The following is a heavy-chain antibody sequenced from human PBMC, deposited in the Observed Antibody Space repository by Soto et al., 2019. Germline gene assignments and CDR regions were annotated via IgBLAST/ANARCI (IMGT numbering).Heavy chain of an antibody. CDR3: ARGYTPPNGSIADRNPERYYYYYGMDV. CDR2: IYYSGST. CDR1: GGSISSGGYY. V-gene: IGHV4-31*03. J-gene: IGHJ6*02. D-gene: IGHD6-6*01. Sequence: SETLSLTCTVSGGSISSGGYYWSWIRQHPGKGLEWIGYIYYSGSTYYNPSLKSRVTISVDTSKNQFSLKLSSVTAADTAVYYCARGYTPPNGSIADRNPERYYYYYGMDVWGQGTTVTVYS.